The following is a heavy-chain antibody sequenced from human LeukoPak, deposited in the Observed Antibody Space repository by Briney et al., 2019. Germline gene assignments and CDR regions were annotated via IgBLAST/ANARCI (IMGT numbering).Heavy chain of an antibody. CDR1: GFTFSTYS. Sequence: PGGSLRLSCAASGFTFSTYSMNWVRQAPGKGLEWVSDISRSSSTIYYADSVKGRFTISRDNAKNSLYLQMNSLRAEDTAVYYCARGEVVTASLPDFYYYYMDVWGKGTTVTISS. J-gene: IGHJ6*03. V-gene: IGHV3-48*01. CDR2: ISRSSSTI. D-gene: IGHD2-15*01. CDR3: ARGEVVTASLPDFYYYYMDV.